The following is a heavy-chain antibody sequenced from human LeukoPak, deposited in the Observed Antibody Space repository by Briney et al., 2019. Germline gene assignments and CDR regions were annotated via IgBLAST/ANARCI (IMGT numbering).Heavy chain of an antibody. J-gene: IGHJ6*03. V-gene: IGHV4-39*01. D-gene: IGHD2-2*01. CDR1: GGSISSSSYY. Sequence: SETLSLTCTVSGGSISSSSYYWGWIRQPPGKGLEWIGSTYYSGSTYYNPSLKSRVTISVDTSKNQFSLKLSSVTAAVTAVYYCARPAAKYYYYYYYMDVWGKGTTVTVSS. CDR3: ARPAAKYYYYYYYMDV. CDR2: TYYSGST.